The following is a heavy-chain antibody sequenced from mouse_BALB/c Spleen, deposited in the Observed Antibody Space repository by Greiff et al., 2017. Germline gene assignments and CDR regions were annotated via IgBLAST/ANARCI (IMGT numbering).Heavy chain of an antibody. CDR3: ARSPRYGNYWYFDV. CDR2: INPYNDGT. D-gene: IGHD2-1*01. V-gene: IGHV1-14*01. CDR1: GYTFTSYV. Sequence: VQLQQSGPELVKPGASVKMSCKASGYTFTSYVMHWVQQKPGQGLEWIGYINPYNDGTKYNEKFKGKATLTSDKSSSTAYMELSSLTSEDSAVYYCARSPRYGNYWYFDVWGAGTTVTVSS. J-gene: IGHJ1*01.